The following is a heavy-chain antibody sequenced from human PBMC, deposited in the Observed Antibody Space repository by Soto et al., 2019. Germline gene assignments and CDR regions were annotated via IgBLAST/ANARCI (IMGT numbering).Heavy chain of an antibody. CDR1: GFTVSSNY. CDR2: IYSGGST. CDR3: ARELGDCSGGSCYFDAFDI. Sequence: EVQLVESGGGLVQPGGSLRLSCAASGFTVSSNYMSWVRQAPGKGLEWVPVIYSGGSTYYADSVKGRFTISRDNSKNTLYLQMNSLRAEDTAVYYCARELGDCSGGSCYFDAFDIWGQGTMVTVSS. J-gene: IGHJ3*02. D-gene: IGHD2-15*01. V-gene: IGHV3-66*01.